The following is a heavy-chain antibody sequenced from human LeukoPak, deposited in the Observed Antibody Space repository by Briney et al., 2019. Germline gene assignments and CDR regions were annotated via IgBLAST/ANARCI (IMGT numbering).Heavy chain of an antibody. J-gene: IGHJ4*02. CDR3: ASPLPNSSSWYWGLDY. D-gene: IGHD6-13*01. Sequence: GGSLRLSCAASRFTFSSYEMNWVRQAPGKGLEWVSYISGSGIKHYADSVKGRFTISRDNSKNTLYLRMNSLRAEDTAVYYCASPLPNSSSWYWGLDYWGQGTLVTVSS. CDR1: RFTFSSYE. CDR2: ISGSGIK. V-gene: IGHV3-48*03.